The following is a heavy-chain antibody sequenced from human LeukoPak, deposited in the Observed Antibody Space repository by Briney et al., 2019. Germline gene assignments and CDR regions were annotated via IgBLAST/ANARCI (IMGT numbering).Heavy chain of an antibody. Sequence: GGSLRLSCAASGFTFSSYSMNWVREAPGTGLEWVSYISGSSSTIYYADYVKGRFTISRDDAKNSLYLQMNRLRDEDTAVYYCARGYYDSSGPWGYWGQGTLVTVSS. CDR1: GFTFSSYS. D-gene: IGHD3-22*01. V-gene: IGHV3-48*02. CDR3: ARGYYDSSGPWGY. CDR2: ISGSSSTI. J-gene: IGHJ4*02.